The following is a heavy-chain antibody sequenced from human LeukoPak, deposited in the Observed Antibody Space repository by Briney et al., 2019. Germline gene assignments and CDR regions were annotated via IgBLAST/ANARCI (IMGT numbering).Heavy chain of an antibody. D-gene: IGHD2-21*02. V-gene: IGHV3-30-3*01. CDR3: ASPSRRPAYCGGDCYSLDY. J-gene: IGHJ4*02. Sequence: GGSLRLSCAASGFTFSSYAMHWVRQAPGKGLEWVAVISYDGSNKYYADSVKGRFTISRDNSKNTLYLQMNSLRAEDTAVYYCASPSRRPAYCGGDCYSLDYWGQGTLVTVSS. CDR2: ISYDGSNK. CDR1: GFTFSSYA.